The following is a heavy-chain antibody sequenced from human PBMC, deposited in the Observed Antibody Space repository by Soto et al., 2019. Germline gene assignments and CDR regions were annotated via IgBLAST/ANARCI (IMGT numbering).Heavy chain of an antibody. CDR3: ARRIKEPTAYYYYALDV. CDR2: IDLTESIA. CDR1: GYTFIDYW. V-gene: IGHV5-10-1*01. D-gene: IGHD1-1*01. J-gene: IGHJ6*02. Sequence: ESLKISSKDSGYTFIDYWIYWVRQTPGESLGWMGRIDLTESIAIYSPTFQGAVTISADKSITTIYLHWSSLKASDSATYYCARRIKEPTAYYYYALDVWGQGTTVTVSS.